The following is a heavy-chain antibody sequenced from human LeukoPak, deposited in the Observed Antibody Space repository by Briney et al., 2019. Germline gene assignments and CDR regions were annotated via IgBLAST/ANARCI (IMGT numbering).Heavy chain of an antibody. D-gene: IGHD2-21*02. CDR1: GFTFSSYE. CDR3: ARGGYCGGDCYYYYYYGMDV. V-gene: IGHV3-48*03. J-gene: IGHJ6*02. Sequence: QPGGSLRLSCAASGFTFSSYEMNWVRQAPGKGLEWVSYISSSGSTIYYADSVKGRFTISRDNAKNSLYLQMNSLRAEDTAVYYCARGGYCGGDCYYYYYYGMDVRGQGTTVTVSS. CDR2: ISSSGSTI.